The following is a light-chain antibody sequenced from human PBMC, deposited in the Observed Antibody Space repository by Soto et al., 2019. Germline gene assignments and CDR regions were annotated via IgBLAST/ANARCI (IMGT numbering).Light chain of an antibody. CDR3: LQHNSYPWT. CDR2: AAS. J-gene: IGKJ1*01. V-gene: IGKV1-17*03. CDR1: QGISNS. Sequence: DIQMTQSPSAMSASVGDRVTITCRASQGISNSLDWFQQKPGKVPKRLIYAASSLQSGVPSRFSGSGYGTDFTHTISLLQPEDFATYYCLQHNSYPWTFGQGTRVEIK.